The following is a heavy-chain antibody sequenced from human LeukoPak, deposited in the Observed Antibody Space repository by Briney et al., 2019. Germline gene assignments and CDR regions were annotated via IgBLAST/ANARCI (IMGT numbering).Heavy chain of an antibody. Sequence: GGSLRLSCVGSGFSFSNSWMTWVRRAPGKGLEWVANINQGGSERNYVDSVKGRFTISRDDARTSLFLQMNSLRAEDTGVYYCGRRNGVFVGQWGQGTLVPVST. CDR2: INQGGSER. J-gene: IGHJ1*01. D-gene: IGHD2-8*01. CDR3: GRRNGVFVGQ. CDR1: GFSFSNSW. V-gene: IGHV3-7*01.